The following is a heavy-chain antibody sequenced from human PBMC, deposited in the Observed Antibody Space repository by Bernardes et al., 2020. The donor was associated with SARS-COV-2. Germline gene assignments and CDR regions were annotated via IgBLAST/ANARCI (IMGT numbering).Heavy chain of an antibody. CDR3: ARDPSGSFLRWYFDL. D-gene: IGHD1-26*01. V-gene: IGHV3-48*01. CDR1: GFTFSTYS. Sequence: GGSLRLSRAASGFTFSTYSMNWVRQAPGKGLEWVSYISSSSSTIYYADSVKGRFTISRDNAKNSLYLQMNSLRAEDTAVYYCARDPSGSFLRWYFDLWGRGTLVTVSS. J-gene: IGHJ2*01. CDR2: ISSSSSTI.